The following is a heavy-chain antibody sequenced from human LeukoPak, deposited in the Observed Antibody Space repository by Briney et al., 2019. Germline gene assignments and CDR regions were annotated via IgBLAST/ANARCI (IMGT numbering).Heavy chain of an antibody. CDR1: GFTFSNYD. CDR3: ARDHGYYVSGSSLTYFDY. Sequence: GGSLRLSCAASGFTFSNYDMNWVRQAPGKGLEWLSFITSSGRTIYYADSVQGRFSISRDNAKNSVFLQMQSLRAEDTAIYYCARDHGYYVSGSSLTYFDYWGQGTLVTVSS. CDR2: ITSSGRTI. J-gene: IGHJ4*02. D-gene: IGHD3-10*01. V-gene: IGHV3-48*03.